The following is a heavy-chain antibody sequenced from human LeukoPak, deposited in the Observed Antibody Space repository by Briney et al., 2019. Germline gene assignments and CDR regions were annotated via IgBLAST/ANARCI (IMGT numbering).Heavy chain of an antibody. CDR1: GGSISSSSYY. V-gene: IGHV4-39*07. J-gene: IGHJ1*01. D-gene: IGHD4-17*01. CDR3: ARDGGGYGDYLYFQH. Sequence: SETLSLTCTVSGGSISSSSYYWGWIRQPPGKGLEWIGSIYYSGSTYYNPSLKSRVTISVDTSKNQFSLKLSSVTAADTAVYYCARDGGGYGDYLYFQHWGQGTLVTVSS. CDR2: IYYSGST.